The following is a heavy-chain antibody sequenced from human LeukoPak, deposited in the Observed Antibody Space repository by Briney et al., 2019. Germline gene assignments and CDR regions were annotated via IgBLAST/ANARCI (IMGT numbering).Heavy chain of an antibody. V-gene: IGHV1-2*06. Sequence: ASVKVSCKASGYTFTDSYIHWVRQAPGERLEWMGRINTKSGGKNYAGNSQGRVTLTRDTSISTAYMEVTTLKSDDTAIYYCVKDLREDSVTRGYWGQGTPVTVSS. J-gene: IGHJ4*02. CDR2: INTKSGGK. D-gene: IGHD1-1*01. CDR1: GYTFTDSY. CDR3: VKDLREDSVTRGY.